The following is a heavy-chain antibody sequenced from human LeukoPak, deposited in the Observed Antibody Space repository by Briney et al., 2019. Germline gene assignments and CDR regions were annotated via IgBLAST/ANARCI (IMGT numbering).Heavy chain of an antibody. CDR3: AKGDTPGNSYNYFAP. CDR1: GFIISGYA. CDR2: ISYSGDGT. D-gene: IGHD6-6*01. Sequence: GGPLRLSCAASGFIISGYAMSWVRQAPGKGLEWVSSISYSGDGTKYADSVKGRCTISREDSKNTLYLQMNSLRAEDTAVYYCAKGDTPGNSYNYFAPWGQGTLVTVSS. V-gene: IGHV3-23*01. J-gene: IGHJ5*02.